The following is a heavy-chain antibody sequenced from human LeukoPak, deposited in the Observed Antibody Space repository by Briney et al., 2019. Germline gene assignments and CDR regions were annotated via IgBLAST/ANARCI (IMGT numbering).Heavy chain of an antibody. Sequence: GESLKISCKISGYTFTNYWIGWVRQMPGKGLEWMGIIYPGDSDTTYSPSFQGQVTISADKSISTAYLQWSSLKASDTAMYYCARQMNNHSSSLIYYYYMDVWGKGTTVTVSS. J-gene: IGHJ6*03. V-gene: IGHV5-51*01. CDR2: IYPGDSDT. CDR3: ARQMNNHSSSLIYYYYMDV. D-gene: IGHD6-13*01. CDR1: GYTFTNYW.